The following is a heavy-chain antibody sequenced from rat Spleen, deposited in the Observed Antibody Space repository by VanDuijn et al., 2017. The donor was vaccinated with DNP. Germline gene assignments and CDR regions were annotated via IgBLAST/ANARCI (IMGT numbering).Heavy chain of an antibody. V-gene: IGHV5S10*01. Sequence: EVQLVESGGGLVQPGRSLKLSCAASGFSFSDYNMAWVLQAPTKGLEWVATIIYDGSSPYYRDSVKGRFTVSRDNAKSTLYLQTDSLRSEDTATYYCARHWITTVPLFGYWGQGVMVTVSS. CDR2: IIYDGSSP. CDR3: ARHWITTVPLFGY. CDR1: GFSFSDYN. J-gene: IGHJ2*01. D-gene: IGHD1-1*01.